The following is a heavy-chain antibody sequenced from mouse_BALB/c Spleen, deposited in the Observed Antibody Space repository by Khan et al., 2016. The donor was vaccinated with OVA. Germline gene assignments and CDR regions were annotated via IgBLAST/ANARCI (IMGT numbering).Heavy chain of an antibody. V-gene: IGHV3-6*02. CDR2: ISYDGSN. CDR1: GYSITSGDY. J-gene: IGHJ1*01. CDR3: ARALYGYDVYFDV. D-gene: IGHD2-2*01. Sequence: EVQLQESGPGLVKPSQSLSLTCSVTGYSITSGDYWNWIRQFPGNKLEWMGYISYDGSNKYNPSLKNRISITRDTSKNQFFLKLNSVTNEDTATXSCARALYGYDVYFDVWGAGTTVTVSS.